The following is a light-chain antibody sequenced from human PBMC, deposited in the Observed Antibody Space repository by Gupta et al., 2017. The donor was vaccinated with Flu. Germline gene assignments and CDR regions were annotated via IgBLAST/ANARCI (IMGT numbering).Light chain of an antibody. Sequence: QSVLTQPPSTSGTPAQRVSISCSGSSSNIGSNYVYWYQQLPGSAPKLLIYGNNQRPSGVPDRFSGSKSGTSASLAISGLRSEDEADYYCAAWDDSLRGVFGTGTKVTVL. CDR2: GNN. CDR3: AAWDDSLRGV. CDR1: SSNIGSNY. J-gene: IGLJ1*01. V-gene: IGLV1-47*01.